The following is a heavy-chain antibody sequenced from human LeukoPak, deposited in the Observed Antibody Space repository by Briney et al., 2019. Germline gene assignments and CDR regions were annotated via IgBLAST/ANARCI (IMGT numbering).Heavy chain of an antibody. D-gene: IGHD3-22*01. CDR1: GGSISSYY. J-gene: IGHJ3*02. V-gene: IGHV4-59*08. Sequence: PSETLSLTCTVSGGSISSYYWSWIRQPPGKGLEWIGYIYYSGSTNYNPSLKSRVTISVDTSKNQFSLKLSSVTAADTAVYYCARQGLYEYYYDSSGYYTDAFDIWGQGTMVTVSS. CDR3: ARQGLYEYYYDSSGYYTDAFDI. CDR2: IYYSGST.